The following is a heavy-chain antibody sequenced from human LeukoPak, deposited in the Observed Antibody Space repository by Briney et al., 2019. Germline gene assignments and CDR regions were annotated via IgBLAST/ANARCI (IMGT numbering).Heavy chain of an antibody. D-gene: IGHD2-2*01. Sequence: PSETLSLTCTVSGGSISSYYWSWIRQPPGKGLEWIGYIYYSGSTNYNPSLKSRVTISVDTSKNQFSLKLSSVTAADTAVYYCARRGYCSSTSCQDAFDIWGQGTMVTVSS. CDR3: ARRGYCSSTSCQDAFDI. CDR2: IYYSGST. V-gene: IGHV4-59*08. J-gene: IGHJ3*02. CDR1: GGSISSYY.